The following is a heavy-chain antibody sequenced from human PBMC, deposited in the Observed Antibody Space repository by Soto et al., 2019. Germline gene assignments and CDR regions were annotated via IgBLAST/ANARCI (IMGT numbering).Heavy chain of an antibody. V-gene: IGHV3-72*01. CDR1: GFTFSDHY. CDR2: IRNKANSYTT. J-gene: IGHJ4*02. CDR3: AGAWFGNWKYFDY. D-gene: IGHD3-10*01. Sequence: EVQLVESGGGLVQPGGSLRLSCAASGFTFSDHYMEWVRQAPGKGLEWVGRIRNKANSYTTEYGASVKCRFTIPRDDSNNPLSVQMISFKTEDKAGYYCAGAWFGNWKYFDYWGQGTLVTVSS.